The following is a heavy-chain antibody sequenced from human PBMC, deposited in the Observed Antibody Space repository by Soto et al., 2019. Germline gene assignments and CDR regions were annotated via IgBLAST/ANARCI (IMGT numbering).Heavy chain of an antibody. CDR2: ISYDGSNK. V-gene: IGHV3-30*18. CDR1: GFTFRSYG. J-gene: IGHJ6*02. CDR3: AKASVGGMILYYYGMDV. D-gene: IGHD2-15*01. Sequence: SCAASGFTFRSYGMHWVRQAPGKGLEWVAVISYDGSNKYYADSVKGRFTISRDNSKNTLYLQMNSLRAEDTAVYYCAKASVGGMILYYYGMDVWGQGTTVTVSS.